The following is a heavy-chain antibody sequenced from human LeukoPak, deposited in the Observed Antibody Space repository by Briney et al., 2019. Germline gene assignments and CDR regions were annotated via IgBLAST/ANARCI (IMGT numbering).Heavy chain of an antibody. CDR1: GFTFSSYW. V-gene: IGHV3-7*01. Sequence: GGSLRLSCAASGFTFSSYWMSWVRQAPGKGLEWVANIKQDGSEKYYVDSVKGRFTISRDNAKNSLYLQMNSLRAEDTAVYYCAASPIPVGATLSDYWGQGTLVTVSS. D-gene: IGHD1-26*01. CDR3: AASPIPVGATLSDY. J-gene: IGHJ4*02. CDR2: IKQDGSEK.